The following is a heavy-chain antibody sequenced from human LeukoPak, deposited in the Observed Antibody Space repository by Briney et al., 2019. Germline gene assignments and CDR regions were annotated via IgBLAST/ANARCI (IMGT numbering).Heavy chain of an antibody. CDR1: GYTFTDYY. D-gene: IGHD4-17*01. J-gene: IGHJ4*02. Sequence: GASVKVSCKASGYTFTDYYIHWGRQAPGQGVEWMGCINAKTGGTNYAQKFQGRVTMTKDTSLSTACIDMSTLRYLDTALYYCVRDRPASTVPLPGVYWGQGILVIVSS. V-gene: IGHV1-2*02. CDR2: INAKTGGT. CDR3: VRDRPASTVPLPGVY.